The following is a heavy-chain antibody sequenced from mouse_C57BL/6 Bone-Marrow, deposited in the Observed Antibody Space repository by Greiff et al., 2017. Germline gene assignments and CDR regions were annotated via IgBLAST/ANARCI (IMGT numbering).Heavy chain of an antibody. D-gene: IGHD2-3*01. V-gene: IGHV1-55*01. J-gene: IGHJ3*01. CDR1: GYTFTSYW. CDR3: ARGELGGYYRAWFAY. Sequence: QVQLQQPGAELVKPGASVKMSCKASGYTFTSYWITWVKQRPGQGLEWIGDIYPGSGSTNYNEKFKSKATLTVDTSSSTAYMQLSSLTSEDSAVYYWARGELGGYYRAWFAYWGQGTLVTVSA. CDR2: IYPGSGST.